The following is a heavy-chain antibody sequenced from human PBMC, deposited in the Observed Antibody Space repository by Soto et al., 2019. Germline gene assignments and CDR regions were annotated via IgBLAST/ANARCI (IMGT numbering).Heavy chain of an antibody. D-gene: IGHD1-26*01. Sequence: GGSLRLSCVASGFTFRSNGMHWVRQAPGRGLEWLAVIWYDGSNMYYADSVKGRFTISRDNSKNTLYLQMNSLRPEDTALYHCVRWGPDKTWDYWGQGTQVTVSS. J-gene: IGHJ4*02. V-gene: IGHV3-33*01. CDR2: IWYDGSNM. CDR3: VRWGPDKTWDY. CDR1: GFTFRSNG.